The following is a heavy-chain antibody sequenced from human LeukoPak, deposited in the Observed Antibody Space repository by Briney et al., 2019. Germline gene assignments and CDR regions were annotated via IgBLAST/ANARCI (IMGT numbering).Heavy chain of an antibody. CDR1: GFTFSSYG. Sequence: GGSLRLSCAASGFTFSSYGMHWVRQAPGKGLEWVAVIWYDGSNKYYADSVKGRFTISRDNSKNTLYLQMNSLRAEDTAVYYCARDGHIVVVVAGNYGMDVWGQGTTVTVSS. J-gene: IGHJ6*02. V-gene: IGHV3-33*01. CDR3: ARDGHIVVVVAGNYGMDV. D-gene: IGHD2-15*01. CDR2: IWYDGSNK.